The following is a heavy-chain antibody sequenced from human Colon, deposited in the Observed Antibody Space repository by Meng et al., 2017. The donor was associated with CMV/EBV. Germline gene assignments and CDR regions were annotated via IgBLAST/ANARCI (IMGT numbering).Heavy chain of an antibody. D-gene: IGHD3-9*01. J-gene: IGHJ4*02. Sequence: QVPVVPSGAEVKKPGASLKVSCKTSGYTFTNHGITWVRQAPGQRLEWLGWISAYNGNRKYAEKLQGRITMTTDASTNTAYMELGSLTSDDTAIYYCVREDGILTGYSLDYWGQGTLVTVSS. CDR2: ISAYNGNR. CDR1: GYTFTNHG. CDR3: VREDGILTGYSLDY. V-gene: IGHV1-18*01.